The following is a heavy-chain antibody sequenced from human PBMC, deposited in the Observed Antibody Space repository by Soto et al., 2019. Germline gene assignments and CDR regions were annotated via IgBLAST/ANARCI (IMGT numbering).Heavy chain of an antibody. V-gene: IGHV1-2*02. CDR2: INPQSGGS. J-gene: IGHJ4*03. CDR3: ARDRVRTPEPVDSFHL. CDR1: GDVFSNYF. Sequence: GASVKVSCKASGDVFSNYFMHWVRQAPGQGLEWMGYINPQSGGSKYEDNFQDRVTMTRDTPKTTVYMELRGLTSDDTAVYYCARDRVRTPEPVDSFHLWGQATLVIVSS. D-gene: IGHD3-10*01.